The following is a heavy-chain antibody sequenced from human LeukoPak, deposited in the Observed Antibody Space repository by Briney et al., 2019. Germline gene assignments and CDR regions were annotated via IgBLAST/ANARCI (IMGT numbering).Heavy chain of an antibody. CDR2: IKSKTDGGTT. CDR3: TTDPYYYDSSGYYWGDY. D-gene: IGHD3-22*01. V-gene: IGHV3-15*01. Sequence: QPGGSLRLSCAASGFTFSNAWMSWVRQAPGKGLEWVGRIKSKTDGGTTDYAAHVKGRFTISRDDSKNTLYLQMNSLKTEDTAVYYCTTDPYYYDSSGYYWGDYWGQGTLVTVSS. CDR1: GFTFSNAW. J-gene: IGHJ4*02.